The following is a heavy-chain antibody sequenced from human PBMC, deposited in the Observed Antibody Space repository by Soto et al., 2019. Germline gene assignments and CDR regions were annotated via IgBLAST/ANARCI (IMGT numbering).Heavy chain of an antibody. Sequence: QVQLVQSGPEVKKPGSSVKVSCKASGGTFSDSVTSWVRQAPGQGLEWMGGIVPIFGKANLAEKIQDRVTITADESTSTAYMKLSSLRSEDTAVYYCARGRDGSNYYFDYWGQGTLVTVSS. CDR1: GGTFSDSV. CDR2: IVPIFGKA. D-gene: IGHD3-10*01. CDR3: ARGRDGSNYYFDY. V-gene: IGHV1-69*01. J-gene: IGHJ4*02.